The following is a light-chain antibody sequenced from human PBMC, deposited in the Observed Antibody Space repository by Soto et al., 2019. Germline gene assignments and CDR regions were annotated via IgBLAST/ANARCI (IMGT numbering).Light chain of an antibody. J-gene: IGLJ1*01. CDR3: GSWDSSLSADV. V-gene: IGLV1-51*01. CDR2: DDN. Sequence: QSVLTQPPSVSAAPGQKVTISCSGSSSNIGGNSVSWYQQLPGTAPTLLIYDDNKRPSGIPDRFSGSKSGTSATLGITGFQTGDEADYYCGSWDSSLSADVFXTGTKVTVL. CDR1: SSNIGGNS.